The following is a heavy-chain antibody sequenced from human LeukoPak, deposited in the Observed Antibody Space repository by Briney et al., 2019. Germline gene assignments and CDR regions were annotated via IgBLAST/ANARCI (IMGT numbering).Heavy chain of an antibody. V-gene: IGHV3-53*01. CDR1: GFTVSSSY. CDR3: TRDLNSGGSW. D-gene: IGHD2-15*01. J-gene: IGHJ4*02. Sequence: GGSLRLSCAASGFTVSSSYMSWVRQTPGKGLEWVSVIHSGGKTYYADSVKGRFTISRHNSKNILYLQMNRLRAEDTAVYYCTRDLNSGGSWWGQGTLVTVSS. CDR2: IHSGGKT.